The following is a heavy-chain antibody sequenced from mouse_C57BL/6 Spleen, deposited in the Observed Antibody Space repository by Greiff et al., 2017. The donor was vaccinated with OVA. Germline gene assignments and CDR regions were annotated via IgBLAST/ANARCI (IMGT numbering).Heavy chain of an antibody. CDR2: IYPRSGNT. J-gene: IGHJ4*01. D-gene: IGHD3-2*02. CDR1: GYTFTSYG. CDR3: ARLAQATYYYAMDY. V-gene: IGHV1-81*01. Sequence: QVQLQQSGAELARPGASVKLSCKASGYTFTSYGISWVKQRTGQGLEWIGEIYPRSGNTYYNEKFKGKATLTADKASSTAYMELRSLTSEDSAVYVYARLAQATYYYAMDYWGQGTSGTVSS.